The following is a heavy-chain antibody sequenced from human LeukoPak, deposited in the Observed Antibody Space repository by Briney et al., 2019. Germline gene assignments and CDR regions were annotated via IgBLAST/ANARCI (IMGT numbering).Heavy chain of an antibody. CDR1: GFTFSSYA. CDR3: VTRGSSITYFPY. J-gene: IGHJ4*02. D-gene: IGHD1-26*01. CDR2: LSTSGTST. Sequence: GGSLRLSCAASGFTFSSYAMSWVRQAPGKGLEWVSGLSTSGTSTYHADPVKGRFTISRDNSKNTLHLQMNSLRAEDTAVYYCVTRGSSITYFPYWGQGTLVTVSS. V-gene: IGHV3-23*01.